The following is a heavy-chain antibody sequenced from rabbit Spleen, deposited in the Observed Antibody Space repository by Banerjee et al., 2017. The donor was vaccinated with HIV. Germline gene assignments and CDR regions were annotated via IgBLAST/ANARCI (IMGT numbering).Heavy chain of an antibody. CDR3: ARDAGTSFSTYGMDL. Sequence: QLKESGGGLVQPGGSLKLSCKASGFTLSSYYMNWVRQAPGKGLEWIGYIDPVFGITYYANWVNGRFSISRENAQNTVFLQMTSLTAADTATYFCARDAGTSFSTYGMDLWAQGPSSPS. CDR1: GFTLSSYY. J-gene: IGHJ6*01. D-gene: IGHD8-1*01. CDR2: IDPVFGIT. V-gene: IGHV1S7*01.